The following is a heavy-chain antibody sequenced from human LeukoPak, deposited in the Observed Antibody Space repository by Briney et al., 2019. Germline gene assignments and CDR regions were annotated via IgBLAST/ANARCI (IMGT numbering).Heavy chain of an antibody. CDR3: ARGPTFIDY. CDR1: DDSISNNRYF. Sequence: PSETLSLTCTISDDSISNNRYFWAWIRQPPGKGLEWIGSINYSGRTYYNPSLKSRLTMSVDTAKRQFSLKLISVTAADTAVYYCARGPTFIDYWGQGTLVTVSS. V-gene: IGHV4-39*07. J-gene: IGHJ4*02. D-gene: IGHD3-16*01. CDR2: INYSGRT.